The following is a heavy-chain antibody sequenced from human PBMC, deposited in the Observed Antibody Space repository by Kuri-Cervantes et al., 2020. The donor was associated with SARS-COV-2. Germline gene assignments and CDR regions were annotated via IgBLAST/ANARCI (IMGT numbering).Heavy chain of an antibody. CDR2: INPNSGGT. CDR1: GYTFTGYY. J-gene: IGHJ6*02. Sequence: ASVKVSCKASGYTFTGYYVHWVRQAPGQGLEWMGWINPNSGGTNYAQKFQGWVTMTRDTSISTAYMELSRLRSDDTAVYYCARDLIRGYSYGFFGMDVWGQGTTVPVSS. V-gene: IGHV1-2*04. CDR3: ARDLIRGYSYGFFGMDV. D-gene: IGHD5-18*01.